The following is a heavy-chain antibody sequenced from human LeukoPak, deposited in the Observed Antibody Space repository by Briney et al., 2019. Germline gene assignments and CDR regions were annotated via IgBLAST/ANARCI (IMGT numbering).Heavy chain of an antibody. Sequence: GGSLSLSCAASGFTFSSYAMSWVRQAPGKGLGWVSAISDSGGSTYYADSVKGRFTISRDNSKNTLYLHVNSLRAEDTAVYYCAKHFGSGTYYNFLDYWGQGTLVTVSS. D-gene: IGHD3-10*01. J-gene: IGHJ4*02. CDR2: ISDSGGST. CDR1: GFTFSSYA. V-gene: IGHV3-23*01. CDR3: AKHFGSGTYYNFLDY.